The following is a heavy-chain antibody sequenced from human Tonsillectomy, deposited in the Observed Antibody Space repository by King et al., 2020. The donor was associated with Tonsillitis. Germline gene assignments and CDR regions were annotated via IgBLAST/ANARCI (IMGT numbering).Heavy chain of an antibody. D-gene: IGHD3-10*01. CDR3: SSGSYFYFGY. CDR1: GGSFSSYY. J-gene: IGHJ4*02. CDR2: INHSGST. Sequence: VQLQQWGAGLLKPSETLSLTCAVYGGSFSSYYWSWIRQPPGKGLEWVGEINHSGSTNYNPSPKSRVTISVDTSTNQFSLKLTSVTAADTAVYYCSSGSYFYFGYWGQGALVTVSS. V-gene: IGHV4-34*01.